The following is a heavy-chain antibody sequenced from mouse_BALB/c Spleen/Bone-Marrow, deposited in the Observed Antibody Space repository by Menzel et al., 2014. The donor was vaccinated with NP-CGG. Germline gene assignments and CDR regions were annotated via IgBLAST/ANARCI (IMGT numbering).Heavy chain of an antibody. D-gene: IGHD1-2*01. J-gene: IGHJ2*01. V-gene: IGHV4-1*02. Sequence: DVKLQESGGGLVQPGGSLKLSCAASGFDFSRYWMSWVRQAPGKGLEWIGEINPDSSTINYTPSLKDKFIISRDNAKNTLYLQMRKVRSEDTALYYCARQGYYGYSDYWAKAPLSQSPQ. CDR3: ARQGYYGYSDY. CDR2: INPDSSTI. CDR1: GFDFSRYW.